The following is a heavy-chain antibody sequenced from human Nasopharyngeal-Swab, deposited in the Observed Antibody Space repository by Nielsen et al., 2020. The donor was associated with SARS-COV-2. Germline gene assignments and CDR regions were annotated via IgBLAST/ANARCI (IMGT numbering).Heavy chain of an antibody. J-gene: IGHJ5*02. Sequence: SVKVSCKASGGTFSSYAISWVRQAPGQGLEWMGRIIPILGIANYAQKFQGRVTITADKSTSTAYMELSSLRSEDTAVYYCATGPVLRYFDWFDPWGQGTLVTVSS. CDR2: IIPILGIA. V-gene: IGHV1-69*04. D-gene: IGHD3-9*01. CDR3: ATGPVLRYFDWFDP. CDR1: GGTFSSYA.